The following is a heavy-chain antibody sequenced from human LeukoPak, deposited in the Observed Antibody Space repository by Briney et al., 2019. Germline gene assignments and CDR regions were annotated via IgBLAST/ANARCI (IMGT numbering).Heavy chain of an antibody. V-gene: IGHV3-15*01. CDR3: ARDFFGLSADY. J-gene: IGHJ4*02. D-gene: IGHD3-10*01. CDR1: GFTFSNAW. Sequence: GGSLRLSCAASGFTFSNAWMSWVRQAPGKGLEWVGRIKSKTDGGTTDYAAPVKGRFTISRDDSKNTLYLQMNSLKTEDTAVYYCARDFFGLSADYWGQGTLVTVS. CDR2: IKSKTDGGTT.